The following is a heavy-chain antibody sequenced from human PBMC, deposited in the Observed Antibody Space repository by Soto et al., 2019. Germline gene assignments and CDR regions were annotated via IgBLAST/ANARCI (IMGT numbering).Heavy chain of an antibody. CDR2: IYYSGST. CDR3: ARGGGSPDY. V-gene: IGHV4-59*01. Sequence: QVQLQESGPGLVKPSETLSLMCTVSGGSISSNYWSWIRQPPGKGLEYIGCIYYSGSTNYNPSLKSRVTISVDTSKNQFSLKLSSVTAADTAVYYCARGGGSPDYWGQGTLVTVSS. D-gene: IGHD3-10*01. J-gene: IGHJ4*02. CDR1: GGSISSNY.